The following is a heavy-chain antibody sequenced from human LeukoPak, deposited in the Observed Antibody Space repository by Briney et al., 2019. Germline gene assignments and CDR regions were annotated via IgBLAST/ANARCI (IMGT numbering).Heavy chain of an antibody. CDR3: ARTYCSGGSCHFDY. CDR1: GGSISSYY. Sequence: SGTLSLTCTVSGGSISSYYWSWIRQPPGKGLEWIGYIYYSGNTDSNPSLKSRVTISVDTSKNQFSLKLSPVTAADTAVYYCARTYCSGGSCHFDYWGQGTLVTVSS. J-gene: IGHJ4*02. D-gene: IGHD2-15*01. CDR2: IYYSGNT. V-gene: IGHV4-59*08.